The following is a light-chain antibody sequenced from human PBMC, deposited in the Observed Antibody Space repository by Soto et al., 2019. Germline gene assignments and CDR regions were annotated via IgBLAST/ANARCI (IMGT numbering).Light chain of an antibody. CDR3: QQRSNFWT. CDR1: QSVSSN. Sequence: EIVMTQSPATLSVSPGERATLSCRASQSVSSNLAWYQQKPGQAPRLLIYGASTRATGIPARFSGSGSGTDFTLTISSLEPEDFAVYYCQQRSNFWTFGQGTKVDIK. J-gene: IGKJ1*01. CDR2: GAS. V-gene: IGKV3-15*01.